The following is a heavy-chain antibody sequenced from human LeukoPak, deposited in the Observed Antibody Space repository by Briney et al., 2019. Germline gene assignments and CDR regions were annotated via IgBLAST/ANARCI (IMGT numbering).Heavy chain of an antibody. V-gene: IGHV1-3*01. CDR1: GYTFSNYA. J-gene: IGHJ4*02. D-gene: IGHD3-22*01. Sequence: ASVKVSCKASGYTFSNYAIHWLRQAPGQRLEWMAWINGGNGKTKYSQTLQGRITITRDTSATTAYMELSSLRSEDTAVYYCVREGPEYYDSGMDHWGQGTLVTVSS. CDR3: VREGPEYYDSGMDH. CDR2: INGGNGKT.